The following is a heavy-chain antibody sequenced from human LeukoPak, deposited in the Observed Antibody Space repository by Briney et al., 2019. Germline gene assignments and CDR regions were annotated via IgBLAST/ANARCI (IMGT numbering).Heavy chain of an antibody. J-gene: IGHJ4*02. CDR2: IYYSGGT. CDR1: GGSMNSYY. Sequence: PSETLSLTCTVSGGSMNSYYWSWIRQPPGKGLEWIGYIYYSGGTNYNPALNSRVTISVDTSKSQFSLKLGSVTAADTAVYFCAKLSPPGRSSVKGKYYFDYWGQGALVTVSS. CDR3: AKLSPPGRSSVKGKYYFDY. D-gene: IGHD6-6*01. V-gene: IGHV4-59*01.